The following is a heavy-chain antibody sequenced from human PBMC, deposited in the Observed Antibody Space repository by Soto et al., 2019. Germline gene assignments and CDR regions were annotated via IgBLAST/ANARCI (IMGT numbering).Heavy chain of an antibody. J-gene: IGHJ4*02. CDR3: ARDSPSPYYDFWSGYYSY. V-gene: IGHV1-3*01. CDR1: GYTFTSYA. D-gene: IGHD3-3*01. Sequence: ASVKVSCKASGYTFTSYAMHWVRQAPGQRLEWMGWINAGNGNTKYSQKFQGRVTITRDTSASTAYMELSSLRSEDTAVYYSARDSPSPYYDFWSGYYSYWGQGTLVTVSS. CDR2: INAGNGNT.